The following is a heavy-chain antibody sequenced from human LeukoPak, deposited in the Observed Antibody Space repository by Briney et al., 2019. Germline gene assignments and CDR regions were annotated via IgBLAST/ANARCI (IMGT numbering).Heavy chain of an antibody. CDR1: GFTFSSYW. CDR3: ARDRWFGELTDY. Sequence: PGGSLRLSCAAYGFTFSSYWMHWVRQAPGKGLVWVSRINSDGSSTSYADSVKGRFTVSRDNAKNTLYLQMNSLRAEDTALYYCARDRWFGELTDYWGQGTLVTVSS. V-gene: IGHV3-74*01. J-gene: IGHJ4*02. D-gene: IGHD3-10*01. CDR2: INSDGSST.